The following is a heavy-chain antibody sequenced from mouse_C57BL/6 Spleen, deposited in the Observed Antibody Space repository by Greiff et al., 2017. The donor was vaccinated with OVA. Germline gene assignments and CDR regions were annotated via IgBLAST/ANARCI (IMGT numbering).Heavy chain of an antibody. Sequence: VQLQQSGPGLVQPSQRLSITCTVSGFSLTSYGVHWVRQSPGKGLEWLGVIWSGGSTDYNAAFISRLSISKDNSKSQVFFKMNSLQADDTAIYYCARNNYGSSYYAMDYWGQGTSVTVSS. CDR2: IWSGGST. J-gene: IGHJ4*01. CDR1: GFSLTSYG. CDR3: ARNNYGSSYYAMDY. D-gene: IGHD1-1*01. V-gene: IGHV2-2*01.